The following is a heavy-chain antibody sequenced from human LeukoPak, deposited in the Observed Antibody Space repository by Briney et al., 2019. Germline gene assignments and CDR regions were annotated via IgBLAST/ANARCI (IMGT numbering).Heavy chain of an antibody. CDR3: ARRFAGEGYYYYMDV. V-gene: IGHV5-51*01. CDR2: IYPGDSDT. J-gene: IGHJ6*03. Sequence: GESLKISCKGSGYSFTSYWIGWVRQMPGKGLEWMGIIYPGDSDTRYSPSFQGQATISADKSISTAYLQWSSLKASDTAMYYCARRFAGEGYYYYMDVWGKGTTVTVSS. CDR1: GYSFTSYW.